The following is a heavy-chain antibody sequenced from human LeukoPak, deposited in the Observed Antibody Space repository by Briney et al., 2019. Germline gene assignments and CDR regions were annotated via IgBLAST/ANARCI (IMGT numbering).Heavy chain of an antibody. Sequence: TGGSLRLSCAASGFTFGNYGMSWVRHAPGKGLEWVSGINWNGGSTVYADSVEGRFTISRDNAKNSQYLQMNSLRVEDTALYYCARAQTYGDSRLLLDYWGQGTLVTVSS. CDR2: INWNGGST. D-gene: IGHD4-17*01. CDR1: GFTFGNYG. V-gene: IGHV3-20*04. CDR3: ARAQTYGDSRLLLDY. J-gene: IGHJ4*02.